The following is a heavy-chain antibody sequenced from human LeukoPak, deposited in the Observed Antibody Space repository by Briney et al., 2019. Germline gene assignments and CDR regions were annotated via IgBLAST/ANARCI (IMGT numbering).Heavy chain of an antibody. CDR3: ARAIEGPAAIPDWFDP. CDR1: GFAFNTYA. CDR2: IWHDGSHK. D-gene: IGHD2-2*01. Sequence: PGTSLRLSCAASGFAFNTYAMHWVRQAPGKGLEWVTLIWHDGSHKFYIDSVRGRFTISRDNSKNTVYLQMNSLRAEDTAVYYCARAIEGPAAIPDWFDPWGQGTLVTVSS. J-gene: IGHJ5*02. V-gene: IGHV3-33*01.